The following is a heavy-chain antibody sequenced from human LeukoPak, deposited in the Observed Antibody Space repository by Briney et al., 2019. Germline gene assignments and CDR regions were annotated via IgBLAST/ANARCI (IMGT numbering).Heavy chain of an antibody. CDR1: GGSISSYY. J-gene: IGHJ4*02. D-gene: IGHD4-11*01. V-gene: IGHV4-59*01. Sequence: PSETLSLTCTVSGGSISSYYWSWIRQPPGKGLEWIGYIYYSGSTNYNPSLKSRVTISVDTSKNQFSLKLSSVTAADTAVYYCARGAEAKYSNYVDYWGQGTLVTVSS. CDR3: ARGAEAKYSNYVDY. CDR2: IYYSGST.